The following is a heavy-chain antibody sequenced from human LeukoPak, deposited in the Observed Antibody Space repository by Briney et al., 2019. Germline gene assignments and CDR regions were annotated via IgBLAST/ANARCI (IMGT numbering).Heavy chain of an antibody. V-gene: IGHV6-1*01. Sequence: SQTLSLTCAISGDRVSSNSAAWNWIRQSPSRGLEWLGRTYYRSKWYNDYAVSVKSRITINPDTSKNQFSLQLNSVTPEDTAVYYCARGKEQLVQLYYYYYMDVWGKGTTVTVSS. J-gene: IGHJ6*03. CDR3: ARGKEQLVQLYYYYYMDV. CDR1: GDRVSSNSAA. D-gene: IGHD6-6*01. CDR2: TYYRSKWYN.